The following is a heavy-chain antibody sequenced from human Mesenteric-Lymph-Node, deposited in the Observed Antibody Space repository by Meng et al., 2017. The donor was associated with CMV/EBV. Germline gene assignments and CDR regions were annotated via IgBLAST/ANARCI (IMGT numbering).Heavy chain of an antibody. CDR3: ARGGYVWGSYHLAY. V-gene: IGHV3-30*02. CDR2: IRYDGNYQ. Sequence: GGSLRLSCVAAGFTFKDFGMHWVRQAPGKGLEWLTFIRYDGNYQYYAESVKGRFTISRDNSKNTMYLQMNSLSAEDTAIYYCARGGYVWGSYHLAYWGQGTLVTVSS. D-gene: IGHD3-16*02. J-gene: IGHJ4*02. CDR1: GFTFKDFG.